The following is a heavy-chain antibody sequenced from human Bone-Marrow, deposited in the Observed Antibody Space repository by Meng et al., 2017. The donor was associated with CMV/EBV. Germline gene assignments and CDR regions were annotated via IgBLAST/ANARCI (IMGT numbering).Heavy chain of an antibody. Sequence: GSLRLSCTVSGGSISSSSYYWGWIRQPPGKGLEWIGSIYYSGSTYYNPSLKSRVTISVDTSKNQFSLKLSPVTAADTAVYYCASSPKVYPYCSSTSCYSEGHYYYYGMDVWGQGNTVNVDS. D-gene: IGHD2-2*01. J-gene: IGHJ6*01. CDR3: ASSPKVYPYCSSTSCYSEGHYYYYGMDV. CDR1: GGSISSSSYY. CDR2: IYYSGST. V-gene: IGHV4-39*07.